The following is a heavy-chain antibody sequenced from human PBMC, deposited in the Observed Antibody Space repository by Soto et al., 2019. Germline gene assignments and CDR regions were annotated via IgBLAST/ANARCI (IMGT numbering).Heavy chain of an antibody. Sequence: SETLSLTXAVYGGSFSGYYWSWIRQPPGKGLEWIGEINHSGSTNYNPSLKSRVTISVDTSKNQFSLKLSSVTAADTAVYYCARFLGGSSSWYYYYGMDVWGQGTTVTVSS. CDR1: GGSFSGYY. CDR3: ARFLGGSSSWYYYYGMDV. V-gene: IGHV4-34*01. CDR2: INHSGST. J-gene: IGHJ6*02. D-gene: IGHD6-13*01.